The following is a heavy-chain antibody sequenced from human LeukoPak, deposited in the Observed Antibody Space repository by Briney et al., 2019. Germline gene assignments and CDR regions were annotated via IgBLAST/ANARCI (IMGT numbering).Heavy chain of an antibody. Sequence: ASVRVSCKASGYTFTGYYMHWVRQAPGQGLEWMGWINPNSGGRNYAQKFQGRVTMTRDTSISTAYMELSRLRSDDTAVYYCARPMVGGVIRAFDIWGQGTMVTVSS. V-gene: IGHV1-2*02. CDR3: ARPMVGGVIRAFDI. CDR2: INPNSGGR. J-gene: IGHJ3*02. D-gene: IGHD3-10*01. CDR1: GYTFTGYY.